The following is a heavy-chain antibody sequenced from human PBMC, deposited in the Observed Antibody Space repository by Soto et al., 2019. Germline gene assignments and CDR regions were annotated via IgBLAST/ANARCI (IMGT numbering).Heavy chain of an antibody. D-gene: IGHD1-20*01. V-gene: IGHV3-30*18. Sequence: QVQLVESGGGVVQPGRSLRLSCAASGFTFSSYGMHWVRQAPGKGLEWVAVISYDGSNKYYADSVKGRFTISRDNSKNTLYLHMNSLRDEDTAVYYCAKLTGTTGLDYWGQGTLVTVSS. CDR3: AKLTGTTGLDY. CDR2: ISYDGSNK. J-gene: IGHJ4*02. CDR1: GFTFSSYG.